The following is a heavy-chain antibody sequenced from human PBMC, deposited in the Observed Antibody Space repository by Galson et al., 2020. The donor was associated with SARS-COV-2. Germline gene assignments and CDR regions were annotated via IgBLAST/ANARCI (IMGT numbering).Heavy chain of an antibody. V-gene: IGHV4-59*01. CDR3: ARDSGGYCSGGSCYSGDYYYYGMDV. Sequence: SQTLSLTCTVSGGSISSYYWSWIRQPPGKGLEWIAYIYYSGSTNYNPSLKSRVTISVDTSKNQFSLKLSSVTAADTAVYYCARDSGGYCSGGSCYSGDYYYYGMDVWGQGTTVTVSS. CDR2: IYYSGST. D-gene: IGHD2-15*01. CDR1: GGSISSYY. J-gene: IGHJ6*02.